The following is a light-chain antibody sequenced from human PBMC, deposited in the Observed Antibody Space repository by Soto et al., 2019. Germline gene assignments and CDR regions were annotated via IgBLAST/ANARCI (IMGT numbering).Light chain of an antibody. V-gene: IGKV2-40*01. CDR3: LQRTQSPYT. J-gene: IGKJ2*01. CDR2: TVS. Sequence: DIVMTQTPLFLPVTPGEPASISCRSTQSLLDTNDGNTYLDWYLQKPGQSPQLLIYTVSYRASGVPDRCSGSGSGTDFTLKISRVEADDVGVYYCLQRTQSPYTFGQGTKLDFK. CDR1: QSLLDTNDGNTY.